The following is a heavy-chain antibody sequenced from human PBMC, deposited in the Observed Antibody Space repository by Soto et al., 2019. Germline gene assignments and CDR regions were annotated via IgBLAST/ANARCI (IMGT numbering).Heavy chain of an antibody. V-gene: IGHV1-69*13. CDR2: IIPIFGTA. D-gene: IGHD2-8*01. J-gene: IGHJ6*02. CDR3: ARSRVYAMMASNYYGMDD. Sequence: SVKVSCKASGGTFSSYAISWVRQAPGQGLEWMGGIIPIFGTANYAQKFQGRVTITADESTSTAYMELSSLRSEDTAVYYCARSRVYAMMASNYYGMDDWGQGTTVTVSS. CDR1: GGTFSSYA.